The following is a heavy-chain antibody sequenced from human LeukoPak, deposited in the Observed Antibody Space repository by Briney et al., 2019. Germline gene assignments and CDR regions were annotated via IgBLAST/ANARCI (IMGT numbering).Heavy chain of an antibody. V-gene: IGHV3-7*04. CDR2: IKPDGSDQ. CDR3: AKAEGGLLTGYPDY. J-gene: IGHJ4*02. CDR1: GFTFSSYW. D-gene: IGHD3-9*01. Sequence: PGGSLRLSCAASGFTFSSYWMNWVRQAPGKGLEWVANIKPDGSDQYYVDSVKGRFTISRDNSKNTLYLQMNSLRAEDTALYYCAKAEGGLLTGYPDYWGQGTLVTVSS.